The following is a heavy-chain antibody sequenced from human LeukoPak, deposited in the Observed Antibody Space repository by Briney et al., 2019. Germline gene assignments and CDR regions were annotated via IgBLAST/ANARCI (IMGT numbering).Heavy chain of an antibody. CDR3: ARRAGAYSHPYDY. CDR2: IYSDNT. J-gene: IGHJ4*02. V-gene: IGHV3-66*04. D-gene: IGHD4/OR15-4a*01. Sequence: GGSLRLSCAASGSTFSSYWMSWVRQAPGKGLEWVSFIYSDNTHYSDSVKGGFTISRDNSKNTLYLQMNSLTAEDTAVYYCARRAGAYSHPYDYWGQGTLVTVSS. CDR1: GSTFSSYW.